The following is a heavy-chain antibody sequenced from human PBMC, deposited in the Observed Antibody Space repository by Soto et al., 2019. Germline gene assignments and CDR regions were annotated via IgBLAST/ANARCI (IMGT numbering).Heavy chain of an antibody. Sequence: LRLSCAASGFTFSNACMSWVRQAPGKGLEWVGRIKSKTDGGTTDYAAPVKGRFTISRDDSKNTLYLQMNSLKTEDTAVYYCTTPQQQLVYYYYYYYMDVWGKGTTVTVSS. CDR3: TTPQQQLVYYYYYYYMDV. D-gene: IGHD6-13*01. CDR1: GFTFSNAC. V-gene: IGHV3-15*01. CDR2: IKSKTDGGTT. J-gene: IGHJ6*03.